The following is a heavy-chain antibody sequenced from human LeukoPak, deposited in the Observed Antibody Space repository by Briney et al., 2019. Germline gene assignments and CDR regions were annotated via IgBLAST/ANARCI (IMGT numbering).Heavy chain of an antibody. CDR2: ISYDGREK. D-gene: IGHD6-19*01. Sequence: PGGSLRLSCAASAFIFSDYPMHWVRQAPGKGQEWVAVISYDGREKYYAASVKGRFTISRDNSKNTLYLQMNSLRVEDTAIYYCARAADPFDFWGQGTLVTVSS. V-gene: IGHV3-30*04. CDR3: ARAADPFDF. CDR1: AFIFSDYP. J-gene: IGHJ4*02.